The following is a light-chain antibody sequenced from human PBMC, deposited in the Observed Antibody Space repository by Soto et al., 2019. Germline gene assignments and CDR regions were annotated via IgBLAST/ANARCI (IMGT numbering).Light chain of an antibody. CDR3: QSYDSGLSGSI. J-gene: IGLJ2*01. CDR2: ANT. V-gene: IGLV1-40*01. CDR1: TSNIGAGYD. Sequence: QLVLTQPPSVSGAPGQRVTISCSGTTSNIGAGYDVHWYQLLPGTAPKLLIYANTDRPSGVPDRFSGSKSGTSASLAITGLQAEDEADYYGQSYDSGLSGSIFGGGTQLTVL.